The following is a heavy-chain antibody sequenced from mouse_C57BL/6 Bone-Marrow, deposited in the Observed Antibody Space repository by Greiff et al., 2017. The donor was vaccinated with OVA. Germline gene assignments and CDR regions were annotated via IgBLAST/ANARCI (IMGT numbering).Heavy chain of an antibody. CDR2: FDPSASYT. V-gene: IGHV1-69*01. CDR1: GYTFTSYW. J-gene: IGHJ3*01. Sequence: QVQLKQPGAELVMPGASVKLSCKASGYTFTSYWMHWVKQRPGQGLEWIGAFDPSASYTNYHQKFKGKSTLTVDKSSSTAYMQLSSLTSDDFAVYYCASRGYDYDVPVAYWGQGTLVTVSA. D-gene: IGHD2-4*01. CDR3: ASRGYDYDVPVAY.